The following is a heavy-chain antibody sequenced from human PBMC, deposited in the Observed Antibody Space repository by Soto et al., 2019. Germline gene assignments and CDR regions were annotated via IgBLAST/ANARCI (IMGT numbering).Heavy chain of an antibody. CDR3: AKDLLSTTVIRSPRYYYYGMDD. J-gene: IGHJ6*02. D-gene: IGHD4-17*01. Sequence: GGSLRLSCAASGFTFSSYAMHWVRQAPGKGLEWVAVISYDGSNKYYADSVKGRFTSSRDNSKNTLYLQMNSLRPEDTAVYYCAKDLLSTTVIRSPRYYYYGMDDWGQGTTVTGSS. CDR1: GFTFSSYA. CDR2: ISYDGSNK. V-gene: IGHV3-30-3*01.